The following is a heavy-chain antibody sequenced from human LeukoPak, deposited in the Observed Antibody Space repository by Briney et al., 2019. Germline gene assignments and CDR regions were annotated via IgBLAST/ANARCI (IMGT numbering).Heavy chain of an antibody. D-gene: IGHD3-3*01. CDR1: GSTFSNAW. CDR3: TTVTNSVLRFLERLP. J-gene: IGHJ4*02. Sequence: GGSLRLSCTASGSTFSNAWMSWVRQAPGKGLEWVGRIKSKTTGGTTDYAAPVQGRFTVSRDDSKNTLYLEMNSLNTEDTAVYYCTTVTNSVLRFLERLPWGQGTLVTVSS. CDR2: IKSKTTGGTT. V-gene: IGHV3-15*01.